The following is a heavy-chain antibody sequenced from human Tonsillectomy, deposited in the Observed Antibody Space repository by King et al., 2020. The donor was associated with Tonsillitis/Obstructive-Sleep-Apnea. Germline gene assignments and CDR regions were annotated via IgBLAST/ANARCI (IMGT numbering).Heavy chain of an antibody. CDR2: IYYSRTT. V-gene: IGHV4-39*01. J-gene: IGHJ6*03. Sequence: LQLQESGPGLVKPSETLSLTCTVSGGSISSSSYYWGWIRQPPGKGLEWVGTIYYSRTTYYNPSLKSRVTVSVDTSRTQFSLKLRSVTAADTAVYYCVRHVTSGDYYYYMDVWGKGTTVTVSS. CDR3: VRHVTSGDYYYYMDV. D-gene: IGHD1-26*01. CDR1: GGSISSSSYY.